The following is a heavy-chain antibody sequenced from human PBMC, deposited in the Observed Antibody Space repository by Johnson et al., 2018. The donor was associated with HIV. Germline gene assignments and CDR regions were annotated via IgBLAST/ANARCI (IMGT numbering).Heavy chain of an antibody. V-gene: IGHV3-20*04. CDR2: ISGSGGST. CDR3: ARGGAYCGGDCNAFDI. J-gene: IGHJ3*02. D-gene: IGHD2-21*02. CDR1: GFTFDDYG. Sequence: VQLVESGGGLVRPGGSLRLSCAASGFTFDDYGMSWVRQAPGKGLEWVSGISGSGGSTYYADSVKGRFTISRDNARNSLYLQMNSLRAEDTAVYYCARGGAYCGGDCNAFDIWGQGTMVTVSS.